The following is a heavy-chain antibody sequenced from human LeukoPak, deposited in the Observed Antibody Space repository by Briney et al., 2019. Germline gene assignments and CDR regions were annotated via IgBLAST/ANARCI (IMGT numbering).Heavy chain of an antibody. CDR2: ISGSGGST. CDR1: GFTFSSYA. CDR3: AKDVKPAAIFRAMGYYYGMDV. V-gene: IGHV3-23*01. J-gene: IGHJ6*02. D-gene: IGHD2-2*02. Sequence: GGSLRLSCAASGFTFSSYAMSWVRQAPGKGLEWVSAISGSGGSTYYADSVKGRFTISRDNSKNTLYLQMNSLRAEDTAVYHCAKDVKPAAIFRAMGYYYGMDVWGQGTTVTVSS.